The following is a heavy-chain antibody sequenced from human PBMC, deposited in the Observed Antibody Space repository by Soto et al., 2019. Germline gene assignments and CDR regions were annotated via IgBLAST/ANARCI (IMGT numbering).Heavy chain of an antibody. CDR2: IIPILGIA. V-gene: IGHV1-69*08. J-gene: IGHJ4*02. CDR3: ARDRSVYDGSGSY. CDR1: GGTFSSYT. Sequence: QVQLVQSGAEVKKPGSSVKVSCKASGGTFSSYTISWVRQAPGQGLEWMGRIIPILGIANYAQKFQGRVMITADKSTSTAYMELSSLRSEDTAVYYCARDRSVYDGSGSYWGQGTLVTVSS. D-gene: IGHD3-10*01.